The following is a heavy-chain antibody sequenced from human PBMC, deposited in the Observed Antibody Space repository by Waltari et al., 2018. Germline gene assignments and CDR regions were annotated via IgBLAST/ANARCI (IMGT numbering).Heavy chain of an antibody. Sequence: EVQLVESGGGLVKPGGSLSLSCAASGFTFSSYSMNWVRQAPGKGLEWVSSISSSSSYIYYADSVKGRFTISRDNAKNSLYLQMNSLRAEDTAVYYCARDLYGDYGLGAFDIWGQGTMVTVSS. CDR3: ARDLYGDYGLGAFDI. CDR1: GFTFSSYS. V-gene: IGHV3-21*01. CDR2: ISSSSSYI. J-gene: IGHJ3*02. D-gene: IGHD4-17*01.